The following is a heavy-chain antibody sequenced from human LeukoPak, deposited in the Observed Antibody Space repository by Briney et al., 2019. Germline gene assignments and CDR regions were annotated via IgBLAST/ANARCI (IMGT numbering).Heavy chain of an antibody. J-gene: IGHJ6*03. D-gene: IGHD6-19*01. CDR1: GFTFSSYA. V-gene: IGHV3-30-3*01. CDR3: ARDRQWLGYYYYMDV. Sequence: GGSLRLSCAASGFTFSSYAMHWVRQAPGKGLEWVAVISCDGSNKYYADSVKGRFTISRDNSKNTLYLQMNSLRAEDTAVHYCARDRQWLGYYYYMDVWGKGTTVTVSS. CDR2: ISCDGSNK.